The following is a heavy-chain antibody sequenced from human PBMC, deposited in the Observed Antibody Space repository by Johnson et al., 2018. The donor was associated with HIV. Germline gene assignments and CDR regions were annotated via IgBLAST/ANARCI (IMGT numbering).Heavy chain of an antibody. D-gene: IGHD5-18*01. V-gene: IGHV3-7*05. J-gene: IGHJ3*02. CDR3: ARGYSYEWRGELDAFDI. Sequence: MQLVESGGGLVQPGGSLRLSCAASGFTFSNYWMSWVRQAPGKGLEWVANIKQDGSETYYVDSVKGRFTISRDNAKNSLNLQMNSLRAEDTAVYYCARGYSYEWRGELDAFDIWGQGTMVTVSS. CDR2: IKQDGSET. CDR1: GFTFSNYW.